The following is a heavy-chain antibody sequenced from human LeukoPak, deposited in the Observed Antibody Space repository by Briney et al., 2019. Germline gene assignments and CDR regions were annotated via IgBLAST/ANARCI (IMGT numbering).Heavy chain of an antibody. J-gene: IGHJ6*02. CDR3: ARDPCIAAAGTCGMDV. D-gene: IGHD6-13*01. Sequence: PGGSLRLSCAASGFTFSSYGMHWVRQAPGKGLEWVAVIWYDGSNKYYADSVKGRFIISRDNSKNTLYLQMNSLRAEDTAVYYCARDPCIAAAGTCGMDVWGQGTTVTVSS. CDR2: IWYDGSNK. V-gene: IGHV3-33*01. CDR1: GFTFSSYG.